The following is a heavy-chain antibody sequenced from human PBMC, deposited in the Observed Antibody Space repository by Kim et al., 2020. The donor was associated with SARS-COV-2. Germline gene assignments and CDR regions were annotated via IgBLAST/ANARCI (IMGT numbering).Heavy chain of an antibody. CDR3: AKGEYRGISVAGSKDYFDY. Sequence: GGSLRLSCAASGFTFSSYAMSWVRQAPGKGLEWVADITHDGSNKYYADSVKGRFTISRDNSKNTLYLQMNSLRAEDTAVYYCAKGEYRGISVAGSKDYFDYWGQGTLVTVSS. CDR2: ITHDGSNK. V-gene: IGHV3-30*04. J-gene: IGHJ4*02. CDR1: GFTFSSYA. D-gene: IGHD6-19*01.